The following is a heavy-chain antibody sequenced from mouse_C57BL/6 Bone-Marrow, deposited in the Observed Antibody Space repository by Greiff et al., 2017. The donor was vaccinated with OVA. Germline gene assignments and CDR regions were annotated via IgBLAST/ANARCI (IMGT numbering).Heavy chain of an antibody. Sequence: EVHLVESVGGLVQPKGSLKLSCAASGFSFNTYAMNWVRQAPGKGLEWVARIRSKSNNYSTYYADSVKDRFTISRDDSESMLYLQMNNLKTEDTAMYYCVRQGYSAMDYWGQGTSVTVSS. CDR2: IRSKSNNYST. V-gene: IGHV10-1*01. CDR1: GFSFNTYA. CDR3: VRQGYSAMDY. D-gene: IGHD2-12*01. J-gene: IGHJ4*01.